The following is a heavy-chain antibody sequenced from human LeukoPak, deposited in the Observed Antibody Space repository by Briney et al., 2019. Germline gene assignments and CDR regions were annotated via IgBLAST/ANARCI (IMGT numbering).Heavy chain of an antibody. D-gene: IGHD3-3*01. CDR3: AKEANFWSGYFDTYNWFDP. V-gene: IGHV3-48*03. Sequence: PGGSLRLSCAASGFTFSSFEMYWVRQAPGKGLEWVSYINSGGENMQYADSVKGRFTISRDNSKNTLYLQMNSLRAEDTAVYYCAKEANFWSGYFDTYNWFDPWGQGTLVTVSS. CDR2: INSGGENM. J-gene: IGHJ5*02. CDR1: GFTFSSFE.